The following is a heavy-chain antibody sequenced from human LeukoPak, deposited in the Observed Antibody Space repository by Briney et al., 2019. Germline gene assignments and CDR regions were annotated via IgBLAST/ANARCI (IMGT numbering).Heavy chain of an antibody. Sequence: SGGSLRLSCAASGFRFSDYSMNWVRQTPGKGLQWISYISSSDSTTYYTDSVRGRFTISRDNAKSSLYLLMNSLRDEDTGIYYCARNTIFHPWGQGTLVTVSS. D-gene: IGHD3-9*01. V-gene: IGHV3-48*02. J-gene: IGHJ5*02. CDR2: ISSSDSTT. CDR1: GFRFSDYS. CDR3: ARNTIFHP.